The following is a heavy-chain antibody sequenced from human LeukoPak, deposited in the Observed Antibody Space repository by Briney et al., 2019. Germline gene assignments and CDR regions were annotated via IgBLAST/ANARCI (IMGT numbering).Heavy chain of an antibody. CDR2: ISSSGSTI. CDR3: ARVGDSSGYYFDY. CDR1: GFTFSSYW. D-gene: IGHD3-22*01. J-gene: IGHJ4*02. Sequence: GSLRLSCAASGFTFSSYWMSWVRQAPGKGLEWVSYISSSGSTIYYADSVKGRFTISRDNAKNSLYLQMNSLRVEDTAVYYCARVGDSSGYYFDYWGQGTLVTVSS. V-gene: IGHV3-48*04.